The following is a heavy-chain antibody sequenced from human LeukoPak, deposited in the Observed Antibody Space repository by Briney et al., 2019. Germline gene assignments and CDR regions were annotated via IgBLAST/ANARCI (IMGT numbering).Heavy chain of an antibody. Sequence: TPSETLSLTCSVSGASISGGTYYWGWIRQPPGKGLEWIGSIYYTWSTYDNPSHKSRVTISVDTSKNHFSLKLSSVTAADTAVYYCARRGGSGRAFDYWGQGTLVTVSS. CDR2: IYYTWST. V-gene: IGHV4-39*02. J-gene: IGHJ4*02. CDR1: GASISGGTYY. D-gene: IGHD1-26*01. CDR3: ARRGGSGRAFDY.